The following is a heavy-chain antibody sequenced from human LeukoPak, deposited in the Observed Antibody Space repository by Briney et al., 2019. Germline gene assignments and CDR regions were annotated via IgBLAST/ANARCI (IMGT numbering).Heavy chain of an antibody. J-gene: IGHJ3*02. V-gene: IGHV4-4*07. CDR3: ARLGDSARTTMVRGYAFDI. D-gene: IGHD3-10*01. CDR2: IYAGGST. CDR1: GASISSFF. Sequence: PSETLSLTCSVSGASISSFFWNWIRQPAGKGLEWIGRIYAGGSTNYNPSLKSRVTMSLDTSKNQFSLKLSSVTAADTAVYYCARLGDSARTTMVRGYAFDIWGQGTMVTVSS.